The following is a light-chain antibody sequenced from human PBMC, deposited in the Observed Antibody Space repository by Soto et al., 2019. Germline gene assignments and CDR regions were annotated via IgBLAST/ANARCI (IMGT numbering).Light chain of an antibody. Sequence: SCTGTSSDVGGYNYVSWYQQHPGKAPKLMIYEVSNRPSGASNRFSGSKSGNTASLTISGLQAEDEADYYCSSYTSSSTPLYVFGTGTKVTVL. V-gene: IGLV2-14*01. CDR3: SSYTSSSTPLYV. J-gene: IGLJ1*01. CDR1: SSDVGGYNY. CDR2: EVS.